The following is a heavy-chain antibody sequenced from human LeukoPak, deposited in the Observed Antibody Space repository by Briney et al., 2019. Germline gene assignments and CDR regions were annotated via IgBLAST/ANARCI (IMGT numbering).Heavy chain of an antibody. CDR1: GYTFNTYA. V-gene: IGHV1-3*01. CDR3: ARAQGGYDFAAFDI. D-gene: IGHD5-12*01. J-gene: IGHJ3*02. CDR2: INASNGNT. Sequence: ASVKVSCKASGYTFNTYAIHWVRQAPGQRPEWMGWINASNGNTKSSQKFQGRVTLTRDESASTAYMELSSLTSEDTAVYYCARAQGGYDFAAFDIWGQGTVVIVSS.